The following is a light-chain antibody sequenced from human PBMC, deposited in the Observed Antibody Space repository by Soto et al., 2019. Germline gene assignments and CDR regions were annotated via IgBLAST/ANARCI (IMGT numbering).Light chain of an antibody. CDR2: AAS. CDR3: QQRSNWPT. CDR1: QSVRNNF. Sequence: EVVLTQSPGTLSLSPGERASLSCRASQSVRNNFLAWYQQKPGQAPRILIFAASKRATGIPARFSGTGSGTDFTLTISSLEPEDVAVYYCQQRSNWPTFGQGTKVDIK. V-gene: IGKV3D-20*02. J-gene: IGKJ1*01.